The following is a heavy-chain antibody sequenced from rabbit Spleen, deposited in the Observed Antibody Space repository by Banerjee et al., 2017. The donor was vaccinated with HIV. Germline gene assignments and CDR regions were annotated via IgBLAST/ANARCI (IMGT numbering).Heavy chain of an antibody. CDR2: INTVTGKT. Sequence: EQLEESGGGLVKPEGSLTLTCKASGVSFSDKDVMCWVRQAPGKGLEWIACINTVTGKTVSASWAKGGFIMSRTSSTTVTLQMPSLTAADSASYFCARDLVAVIGWNFNRRGPGTRVTVS. D-gene: IGHD1-1*01. V-gene: IGHV1S45*01. CDR3: ARDLVAVIGWNFNR. CDR1: GVSFSDKDV. J-gene: IGHJ6*01.